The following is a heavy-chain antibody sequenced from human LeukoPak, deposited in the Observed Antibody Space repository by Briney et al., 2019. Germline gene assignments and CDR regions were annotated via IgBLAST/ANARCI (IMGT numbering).Heavy chain of an antibody. Sequence: GASVKVSCMASGYTFTNYGISWVRQAPGQGLEWMGRIIPILGIANYAQKFQGRVTITADKSTSTAYMELSSLRSEDTAVYYCARGDSSVYSGFDYWGQGTLVTVSS. D-gene: IGHD3-22*01. V-gene: IGHV1-69*04. J-gene: IGHJ4*02. CDR3: ARGDSSVYSGFDY. CDR1: GYTFTNYG. CDR2: IIPILGIA.